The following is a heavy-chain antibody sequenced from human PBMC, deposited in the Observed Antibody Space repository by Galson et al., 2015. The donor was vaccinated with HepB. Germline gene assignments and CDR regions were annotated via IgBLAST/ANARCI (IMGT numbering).Heavy chain of an antibody. D-gene: IGHD6-19*01. CDR3: ASGGDKGWLVPFIGLY. CDR1: GFTVSSNY. J-gene: IGHJ4*02. CDR2: IYSGGST. V-gene: IGHV3-66*01. Sequence: SLRLSCAASGFTVSSNYMSWVRQAPGKGLEWVSVIYSGGSTYYADSVKGRFTISRDNSKNTLYLQMNSLRAEDTAVYYCASGGDKGWLVPFIGLYWGQGTLVTVSS.